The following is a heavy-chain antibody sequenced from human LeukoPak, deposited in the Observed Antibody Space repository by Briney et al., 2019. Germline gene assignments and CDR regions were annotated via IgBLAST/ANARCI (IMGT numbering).Heavy chain of an antibody. CDR2: ISGSGGGT. V-gene: IGHV3-23*01. J-gene: IGHJ4*02. D-gene: IGHD1-1*01. Sequence: GGSLRLSCAASGFTFSNYAMTWVRQAPGKGLEWVSGISGSGGGTYYAESMKGRFTISRDNSKNTLYLQINSLRAEDTAVYYCAKDRSGPTGSFGYWGQGTLVTVSS. CDR1: GFTFSNYA. CDR3: AKDRSGPTGSFGY.